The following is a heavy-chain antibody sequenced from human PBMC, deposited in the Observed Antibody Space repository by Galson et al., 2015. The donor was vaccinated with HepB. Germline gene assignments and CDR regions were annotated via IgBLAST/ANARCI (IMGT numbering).Heavy chain of an antibody. J-gene: IGHJ4*02. D-gene: IGHD3-3*01. CDR1: GFTFSSYG. CDR2: ISYDGSNK. CDR3: AKEGGDFWGGHGTTFDY. V-gene: IGHV3-30*18. Sequence: SLRLSCAACGFTFSSYGMHWVRQAPGKGLEWVAVISYDGSNKYYADSVKGRFTISRDNSKNTLYLQMNSLRAEDTAVYYCAKEGGDFWGGHGTTFDYWGQGTLVTVSS.